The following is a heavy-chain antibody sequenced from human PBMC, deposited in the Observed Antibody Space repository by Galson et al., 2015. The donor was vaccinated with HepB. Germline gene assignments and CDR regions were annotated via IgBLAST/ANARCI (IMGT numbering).Heavy chain of an antibody. CDR1: GFTFSNYN. Sequence: SLRLSCAASGFTFSNYNMNWVRQAPGKGLEWVASISSSRSYIYYADSVKGRFTISRDNAKNSLYLQMNSLRAEDTAVYYCASGGETFDYWGQGTLVTVSS. J-gene: IGHJ4*02. CDR2: ISSSRSYI. D-gene: IGHD3-16*01. V-gene: IGHV3-21*01. CDR3: ASGGETFDY.